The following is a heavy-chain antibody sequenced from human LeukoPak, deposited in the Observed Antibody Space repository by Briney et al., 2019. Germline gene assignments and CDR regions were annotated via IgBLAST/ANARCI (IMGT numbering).Heavy chain of an antibody. V-gene: IGHV3-74*01. Sequence: PGGSLRLSCAASGFTFSSYWMHWVRQAPGKGLVWVSRINTDGSSTSYADSVKGRFTISRDNSKNTLYLQMNSLRAEDTAVYYCAKDLVHSSSWPDAFDIWGQGTMVTVSS. D-gene: IGHD6-13*01. CDR1: GFTFSSYW. J-gene: IGHJ3*02. CDR2: INTDGSST. CDR3: AKDLVHSSSWPDAFDI.